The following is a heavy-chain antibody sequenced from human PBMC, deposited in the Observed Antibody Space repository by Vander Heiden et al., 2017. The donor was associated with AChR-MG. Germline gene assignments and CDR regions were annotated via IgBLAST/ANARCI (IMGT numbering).Heavy chain of an antibody. CDR2: IYYSGST. CDR1: GGSISSRSYY. Sequence: QLQLQESGPGLVKASETLSLTCTVSGGSISSRSYYWGWIRQPPGKVLEWIGSIYYSGSTYYNPSLKSRVTISVDTSKNEFSLKLSSMTAADTAVYYCARPLPGYCGGGSCPFDYWGQGTLVTVSS. CDR3: ARPLPGYCGGGSCPFDY. D-gene: IGHD2-15*01. J-gene: IGHJ4*02. V-gene: IGHV4-39*01.